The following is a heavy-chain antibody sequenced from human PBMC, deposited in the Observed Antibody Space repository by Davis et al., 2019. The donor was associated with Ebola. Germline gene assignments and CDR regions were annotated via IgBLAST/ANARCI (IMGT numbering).Heavy chain of an antibody. J-gene: IGHJ4*02. D-gene: IGHD2-2*01. CDR2: ISSSNYV. Sequence: GESLKISCEGSGFIFSSHNMNWVRQVPGKGLEWVSSISSSNYVYYADSVKGRFTISRDNAKNSLYLQMDTLRADDTAVYYCATGRVPAAMLGPDYWGQGTLVTVSS. V-gene: IGHV3-21*01. CDR1: GFIFSSHN. CDR3: ATGRVPAAMLGPDY.